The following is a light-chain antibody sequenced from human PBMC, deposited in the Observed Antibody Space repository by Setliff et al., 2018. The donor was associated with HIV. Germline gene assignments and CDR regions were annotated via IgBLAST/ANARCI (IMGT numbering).Light chain of an antibody. V-gene: IGLV2-23*01. CDR3: CSYAGSSTTYG. J-gene: IGLJ1*01. CDR1: SSDVGSYNL. CDR2: EGS. Sequence: QSALAQPASVSGSPGQSITISCTGTSSDVGSYNLVSWYQQHPGKAPKLMIYEGSKRPSGVSNRFSGSKSGNTASLTISGLQAEDEADYYCCSYAGSSTTYGFGTGTKV.